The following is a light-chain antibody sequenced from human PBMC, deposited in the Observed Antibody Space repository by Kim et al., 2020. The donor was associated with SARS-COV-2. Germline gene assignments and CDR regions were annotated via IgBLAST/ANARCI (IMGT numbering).Light chain of an antibody. V-gene: IGLV2-14*04. J-gene: IGLJ3*02. Sequence: GRASTSACAGPSSGIGDYEYVAWYEQQPDKGPKRIIYDGNRRPSGVSNRFAGSKSGNTASLTISGLQAEDEADYYCSLYTGTRTWVFGGGAKLTVL. CDR3: SLYTGTRTWV. CDR2: DGN. CDR1: SSGIGDYEY.